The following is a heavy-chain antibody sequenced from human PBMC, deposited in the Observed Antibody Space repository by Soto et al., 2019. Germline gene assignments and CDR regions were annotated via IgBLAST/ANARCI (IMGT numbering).Heavy chain of an antibody. V-gene: IGHV3-33*01. CDR3: ARDLPPGSFDY. Sequence: QVQLVESGGGVVQPGRSLRLSCAASGFTFSSYGMHWVRQAPGKGLEWVAVIWYDGSNKYYADSVKGRFTISRDNSKNTLYLQMNRLRAEDTAVYYCARDLPPGSFDYWGQGTLVTVSS. J-gene: IGHJ4*02. CDR1: GFTFSSYG. D-gene: IGHD3-10*01. CDR2: IWYDGSNK.